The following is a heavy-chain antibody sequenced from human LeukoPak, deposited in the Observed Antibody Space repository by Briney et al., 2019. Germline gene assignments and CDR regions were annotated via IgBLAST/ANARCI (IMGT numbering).Heavy chain of an antibody. J-gene: IGHJ4*02. V-gene: IGHV4-34*01. CDR1: GGSFSGYY. CDR2: INHSGST. Sequence: SDTLSLTCAVYGGSFSGYYWSWIRQPPGKGLEWIGEINHSGSTNYNPSLKSRVTISVDTSKNQFSLKLSSVTAADTAVYYCARALRRIDYWGQGTLVTVSS. D-gene: IGHD4-17*01. CDR3: ARALRRIDY.